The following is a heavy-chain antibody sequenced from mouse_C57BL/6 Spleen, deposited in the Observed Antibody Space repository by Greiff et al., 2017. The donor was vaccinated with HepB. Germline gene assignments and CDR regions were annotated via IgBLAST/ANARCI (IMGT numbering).Heavy chain of an antibody. J-gene: IGHJ4*01. D-gene: IGHD1-1*01. Sequence: EVKLQESGAELVKPGASVKLSCTASGFNIKDYYMHWVKQRTEQGLEWIGRIDPEDGETKYAPKFQGKATITADTSSNTAYLQLSSLTSEDTAVYYCARYYYGSSYQGAMDYWGQGTSVTVSS. V-gene: IGHV14-2*01. CDR3: ARYYYGSSYQGAMDY. CDR1: GFNIKDYY. CDR2: IDPEDGET.